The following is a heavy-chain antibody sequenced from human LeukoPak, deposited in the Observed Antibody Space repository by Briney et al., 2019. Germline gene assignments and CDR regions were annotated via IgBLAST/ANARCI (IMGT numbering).Heavy chain of an antibody. CDR2: INQDGSQK. CDR1: GFTFSIYW. V-gene: IGHV3-7*01. Sequence: GGSLRLSCAASGFTFSIYWMSWVRQAPGKGLEWVANINQDGSQKYYVDSVKGRFTISRDNAKNSFFLQMSSLRVEDTAVYYCAAWFGESVPWGQGTLVTVSS. D-gene: IGHD3-10*01. CDR3: AAWFGESVP. J-gene: IGHJ5*02.